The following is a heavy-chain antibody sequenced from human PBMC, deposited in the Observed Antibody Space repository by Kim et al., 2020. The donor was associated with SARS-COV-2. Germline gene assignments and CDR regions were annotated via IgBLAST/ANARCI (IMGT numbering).Heavy chain of an antibody. J-gene: IGHJ1*01. CDR3: ASGITGTRGVYFQH. Sequence: SETLSLTCTVSGGSISSSSYYWGWIRQPPGKGLEWIGSIYYSGSTYYNPSLKSRVTISVDTSKNQFSLKLSSVTAADTAVYYCASGITGTRGVYFQHWGQGTLVTVSS. D-gene: IGHD1-7*01. V-gene: IGHV4-39*01. CDR1: GGSISSSSYY. CDR2: IYYSGST.